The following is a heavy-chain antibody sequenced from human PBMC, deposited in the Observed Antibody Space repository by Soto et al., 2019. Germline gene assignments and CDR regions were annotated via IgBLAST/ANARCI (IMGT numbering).Heavy chain of an antibody. CDR3: ARGYYYDTSGYYSAFDI. CDR2: VYNNGGT. Sequence: PSETLSLTCTVSGGSINSDYWSWIRQPPGKGLEWVGYVYNNGGTKYNPSLKSRVTISVDTSNNQFSLKLTSVTAADTAVYYCARGYYYDTSGYYSAFDIWGQGTMVTVSS. V-gene: IGHV4-59*01. J-gene: IGHJ3*02. CDR1: GGSINSDY. D-gene: IGHD3-22*01.